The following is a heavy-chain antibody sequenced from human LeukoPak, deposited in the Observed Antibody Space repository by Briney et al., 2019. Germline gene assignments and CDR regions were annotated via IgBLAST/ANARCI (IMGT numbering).Heavy chain of an antibody. CDR3: ARRGYSYGHNTNWFDP. CDR1: GYTFTSYA. D-gene: IGHD5-18*01. CDR2: INTNTGNP. Sequence: GASVKVSCRASGYTFTSYAMGWVRQAPGHGLEWMGWINTNTGNPTYAQGFTGRFVFSLDTSVSTAYLQISSLEAEDTAVYYCARRGYSYGHNTNWFDPWGQGTLVTVSS. J-gene: IGHJ5*02. V-gene: IGHV7-4-1*02.